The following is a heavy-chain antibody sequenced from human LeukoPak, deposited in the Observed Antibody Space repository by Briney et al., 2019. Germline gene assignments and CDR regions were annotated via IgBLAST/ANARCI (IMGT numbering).Heavy chain of an antibody. J-gene: IGHJ4*02. CDR3: AKEIHDYGAVDY. D-gene: IGHD4-17*01. V-gene: IGHV3-30*18. Sequence: LSLTCTVSGGSISSSSYYWMHWVRQAPGKGLEWVAVISPAGSSRYHADSVEGRFTISRDNSMNTLYLQMNSLRPEDTAVYYCAKEIHDYGAVDYWGQGTLVTVSS. CDR2: ISPAGSSR. CDR1: GGSISSSSYYW.